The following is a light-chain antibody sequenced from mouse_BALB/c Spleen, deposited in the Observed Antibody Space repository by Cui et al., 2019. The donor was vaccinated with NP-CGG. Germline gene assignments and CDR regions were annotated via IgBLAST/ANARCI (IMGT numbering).Light chain of an antibody. Sequence: QAVLTQESAPTTSPGETVTLTCRSSTGVVTTNNYANWVQEKPDHLFTGLIGGTNNRAPGVPARFSGSLIGDKAALTITGAQTEDEAIYFCALWYSNHWVFGGGTKLTVL. CDR1: TGVVTTNNY. CDR3: ALWYSNHWV. V-gene: IGLV1*01. CDR2: GTN. J-gene: IGLJ1*01.